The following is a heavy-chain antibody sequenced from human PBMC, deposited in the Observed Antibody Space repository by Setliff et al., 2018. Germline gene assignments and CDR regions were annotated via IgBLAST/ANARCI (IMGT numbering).Heavy chain of an antibody. V-gene: IGHV4-34*01. D-gene: IGHD3-3*01. J-gene: IGHJ3*02. CDR2: INHSGST. Sequence: PSETLSLTCAVYGGSFSGYYWSWIRQPPGKGLEWIGEINHSGSTNYNPSLKSRVTISVDTSKNQFSLKLSSVTAADTAVYYCARVRYVFWSGSIDYAYGGAFDIWGQGTMVT. CDR1: GGSFSGYY. CDR3: ARVRYVFWSGSIDYAYGGAFDI.